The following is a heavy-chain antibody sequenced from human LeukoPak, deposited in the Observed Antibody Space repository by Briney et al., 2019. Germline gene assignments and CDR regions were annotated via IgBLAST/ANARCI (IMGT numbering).Heavy chain of an antibody. Sequence: PSETLSLTCTVSGGSISSSSYYWGWIRQPPGKGLGWIGSTCYSGSTYYNPSLKSRVTIPVDTSKNQFSLKLSSVTAADTAVYYCASELRWLQEISDRWFDPWGQGTLVTVSS. J-gene: IGHJ5*02. CDR1: GGSISSSSYY. CDR2: TCYSGST. CDR3: ASELRWLQEISDRWFDP. V-gene: IGHV4-39*07. D-gene: IGHD5-24*01.